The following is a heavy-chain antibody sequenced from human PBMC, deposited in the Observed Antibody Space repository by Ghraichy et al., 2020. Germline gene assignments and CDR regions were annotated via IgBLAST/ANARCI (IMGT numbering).Heavy chain of an antibody. V-gene: IGHV3-33*08. CDR3: ARGAFRQRITIFGVVKPHNWFDP. J-gene: IGHJ5*02. CDR1: GFTFSSYG. D-gene: IGHD3-3*01. Sequence: GGSLRLSCAASGFTFSSYGMHWVRQAPGKGLEWVAVIWYDGSNKYYADSVKGRFTISRDNSKNTLYLQMNSLRAEDTAVYYCARGAFRQRITIFGVVKPHNWFDPWGQGTLVTVSS. CDR2: IWYDGSNK.